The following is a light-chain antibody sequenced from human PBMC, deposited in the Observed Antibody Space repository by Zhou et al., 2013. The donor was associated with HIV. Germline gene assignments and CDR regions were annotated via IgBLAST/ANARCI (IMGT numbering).Light chain of an antibody. CDR2: GAF. J-gene: IGKJ1*01. CDR1: QSISTY. V-gene: IGKV1-39*01. Sequence: DIQMTQSPSSLSASVGDRVTITCRASQSISTYLNWYQQKPGKAPKVLIYGAFNLQSGVPSRFSGSGSGTDFTLTISSLQPEDIATYYCQQSFTSFWTFGQGTKVEVK. CDR3: QQSFTSFWT.